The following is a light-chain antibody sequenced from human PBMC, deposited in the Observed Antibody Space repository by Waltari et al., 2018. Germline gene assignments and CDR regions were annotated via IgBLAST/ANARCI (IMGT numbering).Light chain of an antibody. CDR2: GAS. V-gene: IGKV3-20*01. CDR1: QSVSKY. Sequence: EIVLTQSPGTLSLSPGDTAILSCRASQSVSKYLAWYQQKPGQAPRLLIFGASSRATGIPDRFSGSGSGTDLSLTISRVEHEDFAVYYCQQYVSLPATFGQGTKVEIE. CDR3: QQYVSLPAT. J-gene: IGKJ1*01.